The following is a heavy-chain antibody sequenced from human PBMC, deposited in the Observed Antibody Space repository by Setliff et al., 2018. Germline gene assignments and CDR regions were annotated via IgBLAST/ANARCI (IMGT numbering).Heavy chain of an antibody. D-gene: IGHD3-3*02. CDR2: VYNSGTT. J-gene: IGHJ5*02. CDR3: AKESLAINTRWFDP. CDR1: GDSISGGDYY. Sequence: SETLSLTCTVSGDSISGGDYYWTWIRQPAGKRLEWIGRVYNSGTTYNAFFASRVTMSIDTSKNQFSLNLNSVTAADTALHYCAKESLAINTRWFDPWGRGILVTVSS. V-gene: IGHV4-61*02.